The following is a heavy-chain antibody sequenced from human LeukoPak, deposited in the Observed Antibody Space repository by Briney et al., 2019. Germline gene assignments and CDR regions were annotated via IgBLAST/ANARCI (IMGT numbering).Heavy chain of an antibody. CDR2: IYYSGNT. D-gene: IGHD5-24*01. CDR3: ANYGYRGFFDY. CDR1: GGSISNNNYY. Sequence: SETLSLTCTVSGGSISNNNYYWGWIRQPPGKGLEWIGSIYYSGNTYYNPSLKSRVTISVDTSKNQFFLTLTSVTAADTAVYYCANYGYRGFFDYWGQGTLVTVSS. V-gene: IGHV4-39*01. J-gene: IGHJ4*02.